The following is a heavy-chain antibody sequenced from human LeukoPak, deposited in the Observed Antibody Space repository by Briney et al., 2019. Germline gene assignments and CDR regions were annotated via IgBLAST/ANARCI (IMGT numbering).Heavy chain of an antibody. CDR2: INPEGAST. Sequence: PGGSLRLSCTASGFAFSTYWMFWVRQAPGKGLVWVSQINPEGASTTYGDPAKGRFTASRDNAKNALHLQMNSLRVDDTAVYYCARGTAITAGIDFWGQGTLVTVS. CDR1: GFAFSTYW. J-gene: IGHJ4*02. CDR3: ARGTAITAGIDF. V-gene: IGHV3-74*01. D-gene: IGHD6-19*01.